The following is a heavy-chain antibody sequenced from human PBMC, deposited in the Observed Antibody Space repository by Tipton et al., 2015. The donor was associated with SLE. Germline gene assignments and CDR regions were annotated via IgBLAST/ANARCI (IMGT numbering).Heavy chain of an antibody. V-gene: IGHV3-7*01. CDR2: IKEDGGEK. D-gene: IGHD6-19*01. J-gene: IGHJ4*02. CDR1: GFTFSNYW. Sequence: QLVQSGGGLVQPGGSLRLSCAASGFTFSNYWMPWVRQAPGKGLEWGANIKEDGGEKSYGDSAKGRFTISRDNAKNSLYLQMDNLRPEDTAVYYCATRQGSGWYQSFDYWGQGSLVTVSS. CDR3: ATRQGSGWYQSFDY.